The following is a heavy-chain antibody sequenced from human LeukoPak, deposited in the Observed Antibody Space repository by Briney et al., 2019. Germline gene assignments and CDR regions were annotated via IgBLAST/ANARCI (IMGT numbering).Heavy chain of an antibody. CDR3: ARHRNYDYVWGSYRYPYYFDY. CDR2: IYYSGST. J-gene: IGHJ4*02. Sequence: SQTLSLTCTVSGGSISSYYWSWIRQPPGKGLEWIGYIYYSGSTNYNPSLKSRVTISVDTSKNQFSLKLSSVTAADTAVYYCARHRNYDYVWGSYRYPYYFDYWGQGTLVTVSS. V-gene: IGHV4-59*08. CDR1: GGSISSYY. D-gene: IGHD3-16*02.